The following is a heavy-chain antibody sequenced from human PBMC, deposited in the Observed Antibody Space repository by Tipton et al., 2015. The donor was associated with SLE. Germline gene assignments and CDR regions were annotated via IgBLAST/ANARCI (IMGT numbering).Heavy chain of an antibody. D-gene: IGHD3-22*01. CDR1: GYSFTSYW. J-gene: IGHJ2*01. V-gene: IGHV5-10-1*01. Sequence: QLVQSGAEVKKPGESLRISCKGSGYSFTSYWIIWVRQMPGKGLEWMGRIDPSDSYTNYSPSFQGHVTISADKSISTAYLQWSSLKASDTAMYYCASGSKGDYYDSSGFHWYFDLWGRGTLVTVSS. CDR3: ASGSKGDYYDSSGFHWYFDL. CDR2: IDPSDSYT.